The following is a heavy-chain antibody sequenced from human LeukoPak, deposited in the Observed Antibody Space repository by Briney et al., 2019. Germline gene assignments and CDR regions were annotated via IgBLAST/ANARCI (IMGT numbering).Heavy chain of an antibody. CDR1: GFTFRSYA. V-gene: IGHV3-23*01. J-gene: IGHJ4*02. CDR3: AKAPVVGFGELFFEN. CDR2: ISGSGGST. Sequence: GGSLRLSCAASGFTFRSYAMNWVRQSPGKGLEWVSAISGSGGSTYYADSVKGRFTISRDNSKNTLYLQLHSLRAEDTAIYYCAKAPVVGFGELFFENWGQGTLVTVPS. D-gene: IGHD3-10*01.